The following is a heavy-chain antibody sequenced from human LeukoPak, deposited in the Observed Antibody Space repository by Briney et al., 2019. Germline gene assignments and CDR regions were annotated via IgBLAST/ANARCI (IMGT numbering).Heavy chain of an antibody. CDR2: IYPDDSDT. J-gene: IGHJ3*02. CDR3: ARHEGYCISSSCSDTFDI. Sequence: GEPLKISCKGSGYKFPTYWIGWVRQMPGKGLEWMGIIYPDDSDTRYSPSFQGLVTISADKSISTAYLQWSSLKASDTAMYYCARHEGYCISSSCSDTFDIWGQGTMVTVSS. V-gene: IGHV5-51*01. CDR1: GYKFPTYW. D-gene: IGHD2-2*01.